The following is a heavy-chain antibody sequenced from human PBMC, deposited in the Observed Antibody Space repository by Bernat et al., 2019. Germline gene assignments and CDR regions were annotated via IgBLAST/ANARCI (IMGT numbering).Heavy chain of an antibody. CDR2: ISSSSSYI. V-gene: IGHV3-21*05. D-gene: IGHD3-16*02. J-gene: IGHJ4*02. CDR1: GFTFSSYS. Sequence: EVQLVESGGGLVKPGGSLRLSCAASGFTFSSYSMNWVRQAPGKGLEWVSYISSSSSYIYYADSVKGRITISRDNAKNSLYLQMNSLRAEDTAVYYFAREITFGGVIEDYWGQGTLVTGAS. CDR3: AREITFGGVIEDY.